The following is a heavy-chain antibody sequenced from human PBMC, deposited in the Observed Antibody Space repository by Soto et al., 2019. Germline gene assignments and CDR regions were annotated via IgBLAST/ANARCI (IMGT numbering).Heavy chain of an antibody. J-gene: IGHJ6*02. CDR3: ARGGEKQQLVLMEKGMDV. Sequence: SETLSLTCTVSGGSISSGGYYWSWIRQHPGKGLEWIGYINYSGSTYYNPSLKSRVTISVDTSKNQFSLKLSSVTAADTAVYYCARGGEKQQLVLMEKGMDVWGQGTTVTVSS. D-gene: IGHD6-13*01. CDR1: GGSISSGGYY. V-gene: IGHV4-31*03. CDR2: INYSGST.